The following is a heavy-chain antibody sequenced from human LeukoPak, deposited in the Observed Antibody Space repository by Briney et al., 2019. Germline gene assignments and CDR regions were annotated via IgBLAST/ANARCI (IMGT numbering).Heavy chain of an antibody. Sequence: SETLSLTCTVSGGSISSGSYYWSWIRQPAGKGLEWIGRIYTSGSTNYNPSLKSRVTISVDTSKNQFSLKLSSVTAADTAVYYCASPRYYYDSSGYLASWGQGTLVTVSS. CDR1: GGSISSGSYY. V-gene: IGHV4-61*02. CDR3: ASPRYYYDSSGYLAS. D-gene: IGHD3-22*01. CDR2: IYTSGST. J-gene: IGHJ5*02.